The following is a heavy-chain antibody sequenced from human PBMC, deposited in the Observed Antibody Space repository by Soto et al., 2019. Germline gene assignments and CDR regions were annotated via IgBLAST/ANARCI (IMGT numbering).Heavy chain of an antibody. CDR1: GYTFTSYA. J-gene: IGHJ5*02. V-gene: IGHV1-3*01. CDR2: INAGNGNT. CDR3: ARTTMVRGVVNVGWFDP. Sequence: ASVKVSCKASGYTFTSYAMHWVRQAPGQRLEWMGWINAGNGNTKYSQKFQGRVTITRDTSASTAYMELSSLRSEDTAVYYCARTTMVRGVVNVGWFDPWGQGTLVTVSS. D-gene: IGHD3-10*01.